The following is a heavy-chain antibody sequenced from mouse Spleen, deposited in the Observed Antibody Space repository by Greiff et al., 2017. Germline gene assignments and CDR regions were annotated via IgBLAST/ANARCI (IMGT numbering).Heavy chain of an antibody. CDR3: ARSGRDAIGAMDY. V-gene: IGHV1-81*01. J-gene: IGHJ4*01. Sequence: VQLQESGAELARPGASVKLSCKASGYTFTSYGISWVKQRTGQGLEWIGEIYPRSGNTYYNEKFKGKATLTADKSSSTAYMELRSLTSEDSAVYFCARSGRDAIGAMDYWGQGTSVTVSS. D-gene: IGHD1-3*01. CDR2: IYPRSGNT. CDR1: GYTFTSYG.